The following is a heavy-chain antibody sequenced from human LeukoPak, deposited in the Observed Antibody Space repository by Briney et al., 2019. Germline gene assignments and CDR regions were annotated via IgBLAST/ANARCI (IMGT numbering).Heavy chain of an antibody. J-gene: IGHJ3*02. CDR2: ISYDGSNK. Sequence: HPGGSLRLSCAASGFTFSSYAMHWVRQAPGKGLEWVAVISYDGSNKYYADSVKGRFTISRDNSKNTLYLQMNSLRAEDTAVYYCARESGYYYDSTGAFDIWGQGTMVTVSS. CDR1: GFTFSSYA. V-gene: IGHV3-30-3*01. D-gene: IGHD3-22*01. CDR3: ARESGYYYDSTGAFDI.